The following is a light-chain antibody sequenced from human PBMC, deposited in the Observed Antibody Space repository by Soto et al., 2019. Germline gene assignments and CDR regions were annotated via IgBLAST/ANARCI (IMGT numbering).Light chain of an antibody. CDR2: DAS. Sequence: EIVLTQSPATLSLSPGERASLSSRASQSVSSYLAWYQQKPGQAPRLLIYDASNRATGIPARFSGSGSGTDFTLTISSLEPEDFAVYYCHQRSNWPRTFGQGTKV. J-gene: IGKJ1*01. CDR1: QSVSSY. V-gene: IGKV3-11*01. CDR3: HQRSNWPRT.